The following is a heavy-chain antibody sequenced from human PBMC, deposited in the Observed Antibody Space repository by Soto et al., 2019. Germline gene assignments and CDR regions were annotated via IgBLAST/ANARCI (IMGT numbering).Heavy chain of an antibody. Sequence: PGGSLRLSCAASGFTFDDYVMHWVRQAPGKGLEWVSGISWNSGSIGYAESVKGRFIISRHNAKNSLYLQMNSLRPEDTALYYCVKGSDILTGYFGYWGQGALVTVSS. D-gene: IGHD3-9*01. CDR3: VKGSDILTGYFGY. V-gene: IGHV3-9*01. CDR2: ISWNSGSI. J-gene: IGHJ4*02. CDR1: GFTFDDYV.